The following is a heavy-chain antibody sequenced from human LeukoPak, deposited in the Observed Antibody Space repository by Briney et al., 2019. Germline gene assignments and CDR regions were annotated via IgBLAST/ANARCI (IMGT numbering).Heavy chain of an antibody. J-gene: IGHJ4*02. CDR1: GFTFSSYG. V-gene: IGHV3-30*03. CDR2: ISYDGSNK. CDR3: ARGGYHAYYLDY. Sequence: PGGSLRLSCAASGFTFSSYGMHWVRQAPGKGLEWVAVISYDGSNKYYADSVKGRFTTSRDNAKNTLYLQMNSLRAEDTAVYYCARGGYHAYYLDYWGQGSLVTVSS. D-gene: IGHD5-18*01.